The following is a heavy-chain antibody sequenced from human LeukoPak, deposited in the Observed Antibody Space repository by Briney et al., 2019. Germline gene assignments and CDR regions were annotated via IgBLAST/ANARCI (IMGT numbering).Heavy chain of an antibody. CDR1: GFTFSSYT. Sequence: PGGSLRLSCAASGFTFSSYTMNWVRQAPGEGLEWVSSISSSSSYIYYAESVKGRFTISRDNAKKSLYLQMNRLRAEDTAVYYCAGTVTGENDYWGQGTLVTVSS. V-gene: IGHV3-21*01. CDR2: ISSSSSYI. CDR3: AGTVTGENDY. J-gene: IGHJ4*02. D-gene: IGHD4-17*01.